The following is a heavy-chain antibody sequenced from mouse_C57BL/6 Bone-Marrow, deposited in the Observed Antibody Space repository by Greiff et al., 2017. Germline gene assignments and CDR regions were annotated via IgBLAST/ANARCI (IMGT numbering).Heavy chain of an antibody. CDR3: ARHGVYYDYDRRAYFDY. CDR2: FYPGSGSI. Sequence: VQLVESGAELVKPGASVKLSCKASGYTFTEYTIHWVKQRSGQGLEWIGWFYPGSGSIKYNEKFKDKATLTADTSSSTVYMELSRLTSEDSAVYFCARHGVYYDYDRRAYFDYWGQGTTLTVSS. CDR1: GYTFTEYT. V-gene: IGHV1-62-2*01. J-gene: IGHJ2*01. D-gene: IGHD2-4*01.